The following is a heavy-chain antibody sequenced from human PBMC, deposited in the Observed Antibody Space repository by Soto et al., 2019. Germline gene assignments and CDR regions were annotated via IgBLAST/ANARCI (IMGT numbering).Heavy chain of an antibody. V-gene: IGHV4-39*07. D-gene: IGHD3-9*01. CDR3: ARDAGYYVLGHHYRLAV. CDR1: GGSISSSSYY. Sequence: SETLSLTCTVSGGSISSSSYYWGWIRQPPGKGLEWIGSIYYSGSTYYNPSLKSRVTISVDTSKNQFSLKLSSVTAADTAVYYCARDAGYYVLGHHYRLAVWGQGTTVTVSS. CDR2: IYYSGST. J-gene: IGHJ6*02.